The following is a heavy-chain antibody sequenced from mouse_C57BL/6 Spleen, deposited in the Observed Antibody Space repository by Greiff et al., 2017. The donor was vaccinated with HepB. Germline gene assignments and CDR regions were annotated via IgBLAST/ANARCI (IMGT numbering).Heavy chain of an antibody. CDR3: AIEDYDYDGATWFAY. D-gene: IGHD2-4*01. CDR1: GYTFTSYW. CDR2: IDPSDSYT. Sequence: QVQLQQPGAELVMPGASVKLSCKASGYTFTSYWMHWVKQRPGQGLEWIGEIDPSDSYTNYNQKFKGKSTLTVDKSSSTAYMQLSSLTSEDSAVYYCAIEDYDYDGATWFAYWGQGTLVTVSA. V-gene: IGHV1-69*01. J-gene: IGHJ3*01.